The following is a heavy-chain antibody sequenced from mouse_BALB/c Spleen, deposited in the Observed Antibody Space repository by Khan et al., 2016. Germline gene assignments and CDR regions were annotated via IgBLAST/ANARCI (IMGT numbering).Heavy chain of an antibody. CDR3: TRGVTTVVDYFDY. D-gene: IGHD1-1*01. V-gene: IGHV5-6-5*01. CDR2: ISSGGNT. Sequence: EVELVESGGGLVKPGGSLKLSCAASGFTFSSYAMSWVRQTPEKRLEWVASISSGGNTFYPDSLKGRFTISRDNARNILYMQMSSLRSEDTAMCYCTRGVTTVVDYFDYWGQGTTLTVSS. CDR1: GFTFSSYA. J-gene: IGHJ2*01.